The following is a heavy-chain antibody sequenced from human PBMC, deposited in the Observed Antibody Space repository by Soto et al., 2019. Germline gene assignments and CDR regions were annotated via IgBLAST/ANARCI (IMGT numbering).Heavy chain of an antibody. V-gene: IGHV1-18*01. CDR2: ISAYNGNT. D-gene: IGHD6-19*01. CDR1: GYTFTSYG. CDR3: ASDVRVQQWLVPYY. J-gene: IGHJ4*02. Sequence: GASVKVSCKASGYTFTSYGISWVRQALGQGLEWMGWISAYNGNTNYAQKLQGRVTMTTDTSTSTAYMELRSLRSDVTAVYYCASDVRVQQWLVPYYWGQGTLVTVSS.